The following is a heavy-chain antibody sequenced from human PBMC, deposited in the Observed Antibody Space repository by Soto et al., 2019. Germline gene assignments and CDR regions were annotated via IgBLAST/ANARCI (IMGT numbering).Heavy chain of an antibody. J-gene: IGHJ4*02. Sequence: SETLSLTCTVSGGSVSSGSYYWSWIQQPPGKGLEWIGYIYYSGSTNYNPSLKSRVTISVDTSKNQFSLKLSSVTAADTAVYYCARRDFWSGYFDYWGQGTLVTVSS. CDR3: ARRDFWSGYFDY. CDR2: IYYSGST. D-gene: IGHD3-3*01. CDR1: GGSVSSGSYY. V-gene: IGHV4-61*01.